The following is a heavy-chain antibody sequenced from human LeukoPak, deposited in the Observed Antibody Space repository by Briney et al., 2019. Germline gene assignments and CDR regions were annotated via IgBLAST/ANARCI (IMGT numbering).Heavy chain of an antibody. CDR3: AKGGGYAPLDY. J-gene: IGHJ4*02. D-gene: IGHD5-12*01. CDR2: ITGDGSDT. CDR1: GFTFSSSA. V-gene: IGHV3-23*01. Sequence: GGSLRLSCAASGFTFSSSAMTWVRHTPGKGLEWVSAITGDGSDTIYTDSVKDRFTVSRDNSKNTLYLQMQSLRAEDTAVYYCAKGGGYAPLDYWGQGTLVSVSS.